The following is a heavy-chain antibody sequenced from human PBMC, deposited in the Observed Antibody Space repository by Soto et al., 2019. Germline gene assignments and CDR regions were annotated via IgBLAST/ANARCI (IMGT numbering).Heavy chain of an antibody. CDR2: INHSGST. V-gene: IGHV4-34*01. CDR1: GGSFSGYY. J-gene: IGHJ4*02. CDR3: ARGSVKSSGWIDY. D-gene: IGHD6-19*01. Sequence: QVQLQQWGAGLLKPSETLSLTCAVYGGSFSGYYWSWIRQPPGKGLEWIGEINHSGSTNYNPSLKSRVTISVDTSKNQFSLKLSSVTAADTAVYYCARGSVKSSGWIDYWGQGTLVTVSS.